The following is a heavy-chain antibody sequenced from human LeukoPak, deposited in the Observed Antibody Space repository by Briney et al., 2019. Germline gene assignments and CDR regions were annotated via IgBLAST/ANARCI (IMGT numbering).Heavy chain of an antibody. J-gene: IGHJ5*02. V-gene: IGHV3-23*01. CDR1: GFTFSSYA. CDR3: AKQGEYCSSTSCYYRTPELTP. Sequence: PGGSLRLSCAASGFTFSSYAMSWVRQAPGKGLEWVSAISGSGGSTYYADSVKGRFTISRDNSKNTLYLQMNSLRAEDTAVYYCAKQGEYCSSTSCYYRTPELTPWGQGTLVTVPS. CDR2: ISGSGGST. D-gene: IGHD2-2*01.